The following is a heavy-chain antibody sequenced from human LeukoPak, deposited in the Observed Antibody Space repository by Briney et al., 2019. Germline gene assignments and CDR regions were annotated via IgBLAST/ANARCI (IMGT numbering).Heavy chain of an antibody. CDR2: IYHSGST. J-gene: IGHJ6*02. D-gene: IGHD6-13*01. CDR3: AGSWYSSSWYLYYYYGMDV. V-gene: IGHV4-4*02. Sequence: SETLSLTCAVSGGSISSSNWWSWVRQPPGKGLEWIGEIYHSGSTNYNPSLKSRVTISVDKSKNQFSLKLSSVTAADTAVYYCAGSWYSSSWYLYYYYGMDVWGQGTTVTVSS. CDR1: GGSISSSNW.